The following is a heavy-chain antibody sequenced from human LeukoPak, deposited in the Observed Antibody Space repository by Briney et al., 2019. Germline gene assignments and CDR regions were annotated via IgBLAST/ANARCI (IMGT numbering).Heavy chain of an antibody. J-gene: IGHJ4*02. D-gene: IGHD2-2*01. V-gene: IGHV1-18*01. Sequence: ASVKVSCKASGYTFTSYGISWVRQAPGQRLEWMGWISAYNGNTNYAQKLQGRVTMTTDTSTSTAYMELRSLRSDDTAVYYCARVANIVVVPAAMDYWGQGTLVTVSS. CDR2: ISAYNGNT. CDR1: GYTFTSYG. CDR3: ARVANIVVVPAAMDY.